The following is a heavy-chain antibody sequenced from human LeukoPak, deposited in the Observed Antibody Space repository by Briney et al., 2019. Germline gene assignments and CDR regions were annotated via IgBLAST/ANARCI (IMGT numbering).Heavy chain of an antibody. D-gene: IGHD6-13*01. V-gene: IGHV3-23*01. CDR2: ISGGGGDNT. Sequence: GGALRLSCADSGFSISTYAMSWVRQAPGKGLEWVSGISGGGGDNTYYADSVKGRFTISRDNSKNTLHLQMSSLRAEDTAVYYCAKGYSSSWYSVHDHWGQGTLVTVSS. J-gene: IGHJ4*02. CDR3: AKGYSSSWYSVHDH. CDR1: GFSISTYA.